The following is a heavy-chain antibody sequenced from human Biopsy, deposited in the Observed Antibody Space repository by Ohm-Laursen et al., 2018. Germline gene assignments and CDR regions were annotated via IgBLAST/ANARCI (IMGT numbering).Heavy chain of an antibody. J-gene: IGHJ3*02. CDR3: ARMEAGTYDALDI. CDR2: IYYSGGT. V-gene: IGHV4-59*01. CDR1: GGSMTGYE. D-gene: IGHD1-26*01. Sequence: SETLSLTCSVSGGSMTGYEWSWIRLAPGKGLEWIGYIYYSGGTKYNPSLASRVTFSVDMSKSQFSLKLYSVTAADTAVYYCARMEAGTYDALDIWGQGTLVAVSA.